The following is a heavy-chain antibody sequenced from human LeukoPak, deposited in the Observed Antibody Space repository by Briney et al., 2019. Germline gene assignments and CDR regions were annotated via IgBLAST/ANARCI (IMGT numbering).Heavy chain of an antibody. CDR1: GFTFSSYA. V-gene: IGHV3-23*01. CDR3: AKDQDFWSGYYTN. D-gene: IGHD3-3*01. J-gene: IGHJ4*02. CDR2: IRGSGGST. Sequence: GGSLRLSCAASGFTFSSYAMSWVRQAPGKGLEWVSAIRGSGGSTYYADSVKGRFTISRDNSKNTLYLQMNSLRAEDTAVYYCAKDQDFWSGYYTNWGQGTLVTVSS.